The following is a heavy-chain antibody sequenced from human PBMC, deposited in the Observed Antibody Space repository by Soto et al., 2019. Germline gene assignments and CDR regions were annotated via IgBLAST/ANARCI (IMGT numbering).Heavy chain of an antibody. CDR3: ARHSSSWYVGWYFDL. Sequence: QLQLQESGPGLVKPSETLSLTCTVSGGSISSSSYYWGWIRQPPGKGLEWIGSMDYSGSTYYNPSLKSRVTISVDTSKNQFSLTLSSVTATDTAVYYCARHSSSWYVGWYFDLWGRGTLVTVSS. CDR2: MDYSGST. V-gene: IGHV4-39*01. J-gene: IGHJ2*01. D-gene: IGHD6-13*01. CDR1: GGSISSSSYY.